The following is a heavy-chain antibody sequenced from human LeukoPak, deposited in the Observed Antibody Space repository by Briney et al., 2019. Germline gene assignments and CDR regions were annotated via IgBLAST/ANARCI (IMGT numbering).Heavy chain of an antibody. V-gene: IGHV4-39*01. CDR3: AGRPWGGYFDY. J-gene: IGHJ4*02. CDR2: IYYRGST. CDR1: GGSISSSSYY. Sequence: NTSETLSLTCTVSGGSISSSSYYWGWIRQPPGKGLEWIGSIYYRGSTNYNSSLKSRVTISVDTSKNQFSLKLNSLTAADTAVYYCAGRPWGGYFDYWGQGTLVTVSS. D-gene: IGHD3-16*01.